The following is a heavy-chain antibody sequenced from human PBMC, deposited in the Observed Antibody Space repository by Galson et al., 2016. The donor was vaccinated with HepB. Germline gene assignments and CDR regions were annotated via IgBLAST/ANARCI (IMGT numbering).Heavy chain of an antibody. D-gene: IGHD6-19*01. CDR1: GGSISSSSYY. CDR2: IYYSGST. V-gene: IGHV4-39*01. Sequence: SETLSLTCTVSGGSISSSSYYWGWIRQPPGKGLGWIGSIYYSGSTYYNPSLKSRVTISVDTSKNQFSLKLSSVTAADTAVYYCARRVAVAGIYYFDYWGRGTLVTVSS. J-gene: IGHJ4*01. CDR3: ARRVAVAGIYYFDY.